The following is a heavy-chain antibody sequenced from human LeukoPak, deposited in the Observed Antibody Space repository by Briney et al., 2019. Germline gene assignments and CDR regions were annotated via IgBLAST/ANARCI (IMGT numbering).Heavy chain of an antibody. CDR3: ARVVRGSISH. Sequence: GGSLRLSCAASGFTVSSNHMSWVRQAPGKGLEWVSVIYSGGSTYYADSVKGRFTISRDNSKNTLYLQMNSLRAEDTAVYYCARVVRGSISHWGQGTLVTVSS. CDR2: IYSGGST. V-gene: IGHV3-66*02. D-gene: IGHD1-26*01. CDR1: GFTVSSNH. J-gene: IGHJ4*02.